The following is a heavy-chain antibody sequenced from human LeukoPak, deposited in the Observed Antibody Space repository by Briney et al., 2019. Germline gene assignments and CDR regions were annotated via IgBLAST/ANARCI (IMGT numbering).Heavy chain of an antibody. CDR2: INPNSGGT. D-gene: IGHD3-22*01. CDR3: SRVDSTGYYRGRGPIDY. Sequence: ASVKVSCKTSGYTFTGYYIYWVRQAPGQGLEWMGWINPNSGGTNYPRKFQGRVNMTRDTSISTAYMDLTRLRSDDTAVYYCSRVDSTGYYRGRGPIDYWGQGTLVTVSS. V-gene: IGHV1-2*02. CDR1: GYTFTGYY. J-gene: IGHJ4*02.